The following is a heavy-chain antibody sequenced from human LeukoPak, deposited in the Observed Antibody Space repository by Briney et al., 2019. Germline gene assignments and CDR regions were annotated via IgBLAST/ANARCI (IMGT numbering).Heavy chain of an antibody. CDR2: ITSNGGTT. Sequence: GGSLRLSCAASGFTFNDHGMNWVRQAPGKGLEWVSGITSNGGTTGYEDSVRGRFTISRDNSKNTLYLQMNSLRAEDTAVYYCAKDKSGSGGSLDYWGQGTLVTVSS. J-gene: IGHJ4*02. D-gene: IGHD2-15*01. CDR1: GFTFNDHG. CDR3: AKDKSGSGGSLDY. V-gene: IGHV3-20*04.